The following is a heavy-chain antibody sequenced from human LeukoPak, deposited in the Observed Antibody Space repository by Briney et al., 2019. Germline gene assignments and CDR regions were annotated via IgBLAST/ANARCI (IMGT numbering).Heavy chain of an antibody. CDR2: ISSSSSYI. V-gene: IGHV3-21*01. Sequence: PGGSLRLSCAASGFTFSSYSMNWVRQAPGKGLEWVSSISSSSSYIYYADSVKGRLTISRDNAKNSLYLQMNSLRAEDTAVYYCAKGGRGPNTPLMYYWGQGTLVTVSS. J-gene: IGHJ4*02. CDR3: AKGGRGPNTPLMYY. D-gene: IGHD2-2*02. CDR1: GFTFSSYS.